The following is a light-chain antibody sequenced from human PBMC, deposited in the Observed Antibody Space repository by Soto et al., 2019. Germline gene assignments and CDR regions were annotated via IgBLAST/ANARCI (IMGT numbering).Light chain of an antibody. J-gene: IGLJ1*01. CDR1: SRDVGGYNY. V-gene: IGLV2-14*01. CDR2: DVS. Sequence: QSALTQPASVSGSPGQSITISCTGTSRDVGGYNYASWYQQHPGKAPKLMIYDVSNRPSGVSNRFSGSKSGNTASLTISGLQAEDEADYYCSSYTSSSTPYVFGTGTKLTVL. CDR3: SSYTSSSTPYV.